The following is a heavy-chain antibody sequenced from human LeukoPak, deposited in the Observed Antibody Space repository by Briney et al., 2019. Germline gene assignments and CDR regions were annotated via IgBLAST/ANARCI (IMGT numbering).Heavy chain of an antibody. CDR3: ASGDYGDSGY. CDR1: GFTFSSYA. Sequence: GGSLRLSCAASGFTFSSYAITWVRQAPGKGLEWVSTISGSAVSTYYADSVKGRFTISRDNSKNTVYLQMNSLRAEDTAVYYCASGDYGDSGYWGQGTLVTVSS. D-gene: IGHD4-17*01. J-gene: IGHJ4*02. V-gene: IGHV3-23*01. CDR2: ISGSAVST.